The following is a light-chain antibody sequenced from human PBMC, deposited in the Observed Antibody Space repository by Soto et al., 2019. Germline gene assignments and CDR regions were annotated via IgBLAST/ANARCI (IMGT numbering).Light chain of an antibody. CDR2: DAS. CDR3: QQFNSYPLLT. V-gene: IGKV1-13*02. J-gene: IGKJ4*01. CDR1: QGISSA. Sequence: AIQLTQSPSSLSASVGDRVTITCRASQGISSALAWYQQKPGKAPKLLIYDASSLESGVPSRFSGSGSGTHFTLTISSLQPEAFATYYCQQFNSYPLLTFGGGTKVEIK.